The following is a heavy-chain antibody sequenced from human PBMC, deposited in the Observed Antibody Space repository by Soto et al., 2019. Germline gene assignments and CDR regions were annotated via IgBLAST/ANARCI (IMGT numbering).Heavy chain of an antibody. CDR3: VRGHSSSSWVYYSYGMDV. Sequence: EVQLMESGGGLVQPGGSLRLSCAASGFTFTNYWMHWVRQGPGKGLVWISRIDSDSTVTNYADFVEGRFTMSRDNAKNALYLQMNSLRAEETAVYYGVRGHSSSSWVYYSYGMDVWGQGTTVTVSS. CDR1: GFTFTNYW. J-gene: IGHJ6*02. D-gene: IGHD6-6*01. CDR2: IDSDSTVT. V-gene: IGHV3-74*01.